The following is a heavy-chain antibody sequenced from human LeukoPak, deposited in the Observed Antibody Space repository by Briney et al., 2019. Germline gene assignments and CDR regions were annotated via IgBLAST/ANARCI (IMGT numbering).Heavy chain of an antibody. CDR2: IRADSGDT. D-gene: IGHD1-7*01. V-gene: IGHV1-18*01. CDR3: AQQRGTTWWDLIDF. CDR1: GHTFTNSG. Sequence: GASVTVSCKASGHTFTNSGFSWVRQAPGQGLEWMGWIRADSGDTNYAQKFQGRVTMSTDTSAGTAYMEVRSLTSDDTAVYYCAQQRGTTWWDLIDFWGQGTLVTVSS. J-gene: IGHJ4*02.